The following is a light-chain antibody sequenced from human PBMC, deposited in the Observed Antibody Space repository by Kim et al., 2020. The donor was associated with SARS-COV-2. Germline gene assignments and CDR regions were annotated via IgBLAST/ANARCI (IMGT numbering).Light chain of an antibody. Sequence: SYELTQPPSVSVSPGQTARITCSGDALPKQYVYWFQQKPGQAPVVVIYEDTERPSGIPERFSGSTSGTTVTLTISGVQAEDEADYYCQSADSSDTFWVLGGGTKLTVL. V-gene: IGLV3-25*03. CDR3: QSADSSDTFWV. J-gene: IGLJ3*02. CDR1: ALPKQY. CDR2: EDT.